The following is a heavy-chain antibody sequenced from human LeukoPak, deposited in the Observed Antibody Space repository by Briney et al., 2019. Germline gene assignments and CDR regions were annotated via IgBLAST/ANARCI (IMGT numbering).Heavy chain of an antibody. V-gene: IGHV3-53*01. CDR2: TYTGGNS. CDR3: ARDDYGPYGMDV. CDR1: GFTFTSHG. Sequence: PGGSLRLSCEASGFTFTSHGFHWVRQAPGKGLEWVSVTYTGGNSYYADSVKGRFIISRDISKNTLYLQMNSLRAEDSALYYCARDDYGPYGMDVWGQGTTVTVSS. J-gene: IGHJ6*02. D-gene: IGHD4-17*01.